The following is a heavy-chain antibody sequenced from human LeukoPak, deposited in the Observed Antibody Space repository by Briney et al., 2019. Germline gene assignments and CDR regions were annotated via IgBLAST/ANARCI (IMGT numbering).Heavy chain of an antibody. Sequence: ASVKVSCKASGYTFSNFDINWVRQATGQGLEWMGWMNPVSGNAGSAQKFQGRVTLTRDTSISTAYMELSSLRCEDTAVYYCARGVPGYCSSTSCHKFDYWGQGTLVTVSS. CDR3: ARGVPGYCSSTSCHKFDY. CDR1: GYTFSNFD. CDR2: MNPVSGNA. D-gene: IGHD2-2*01. V-gene: IGHV1-8*01. J-gene: IGHJ4*02.